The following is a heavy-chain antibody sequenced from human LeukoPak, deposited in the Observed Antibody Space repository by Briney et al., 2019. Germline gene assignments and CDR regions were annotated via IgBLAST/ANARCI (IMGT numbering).Heavy chain of an antibody. J-gene: IGHJ4*02. V-gene: IGHV3-21*01. CDR3: VRDLD. CDR2: IGGIGSYI. Sequence: GGSLRLSCAASGFTFSDYSMNWVRQAPGRGLEWVSSIGGIGSYIYYADSVKGRFTISRDNAKNALHLQMNNLRAEDTAVYYCVRDLDWGQGTLVTVSS. CDR1: GFTFSDYS.